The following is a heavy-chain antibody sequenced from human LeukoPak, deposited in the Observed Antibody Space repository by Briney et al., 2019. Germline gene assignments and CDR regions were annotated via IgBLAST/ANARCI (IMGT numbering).Heavy chain of an antibody. D-gene: IGHD3-22*01. Sequence: ASVKVSCKASGYTFTSYGISWVRQAPGQGLEWMGWISAYNGNTNYAQKLQGRVTMTTDTSTSTAYMELRSLRFDDTAVYYCARDRYYDIPLDYWGQGTLVTVSS. CDR1: GYTFTSYG. CDR2: ISAYNGNT. CDR3: ARDRYYDIPLDY. J-gene: IGHJ4*02. V-gene: IGHV1-18*01.